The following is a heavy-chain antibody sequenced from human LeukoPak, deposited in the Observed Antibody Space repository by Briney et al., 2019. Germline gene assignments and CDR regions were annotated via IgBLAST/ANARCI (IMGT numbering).Heavy chain of an antibody. CDR1: GYTFTTYG. Sequence: SVKVSCKASGYTFTTYGISWVRQAPGQGLEWMGRIIPIFGTANYAQKFQGRVTITTDESTSTAYMELSSLRSEDTAVYYCARGVYSSSAVDYWGQGTLVTVSS. J-gene: IGHJ4*02. CDR3: ARGVYSSSAVDY. CDR2: IIPIFGTA. V-gene: IGHV1-69*05. D-gene: IGHD6-6*01.